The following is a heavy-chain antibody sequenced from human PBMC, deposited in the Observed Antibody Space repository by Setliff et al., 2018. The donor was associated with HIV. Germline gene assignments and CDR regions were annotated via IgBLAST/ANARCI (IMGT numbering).Heavy chain of an antibody. CDR1: GYTFSSYD. D-gene: IGHD3-22*01. V-gene: IGHV1-8*02. CDR2: MNPNSGNT. J-gene: IGHJ6*03. Sequence: WASVKVSCKASGYTFSSYDINWVRQATGQGLEWMGWMNPNSGNTGYAQKSQGRVTMTRDTSISTAYMELNNLKFEDTAVYYCARARRDSYDRGRRNHYYIDVWGKGTTVTVSS. CDR3: ARARRDSYDRGRRNHYYIDV.